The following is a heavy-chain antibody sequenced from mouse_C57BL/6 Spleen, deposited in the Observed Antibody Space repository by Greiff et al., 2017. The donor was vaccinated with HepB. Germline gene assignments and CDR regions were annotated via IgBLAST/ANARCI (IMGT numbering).Heavy chain of an antibody. D-gene: IGHD2-4*01. J-gene: IGHJ3*01. CDR1: GFTFSSYG. V-gene: IGHV5-6*01. CDR2: ISSGGSYT. Sequence: EVKLMESGGDLVKPGGSLKLSCAASGFTFSSYGMSWVRQTPDKRLEWVATISSGGSYTYYPDSVKGRFTISRDNAKNTLYLQMSSLKSEDTAMYYCARHHYYDYDGEAWFAYWGQGTLVTVSA. CDR3: ARHHYYDYDGEAWFAY.